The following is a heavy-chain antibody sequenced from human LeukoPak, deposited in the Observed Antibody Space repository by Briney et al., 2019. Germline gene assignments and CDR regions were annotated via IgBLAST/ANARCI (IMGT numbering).Heavy chain of an antibody. CDR2: INSDGSRT. V-gene: IGHV3-74*01. Sequence: GGSLRLSCAASGFTFSSFWMHWVRQAPGKGLVWVSRINSDGSRTNYADSVKGRFTISRDNAKNTLYLQMDSLRAEDTAVYYCVRALGGNSDYWGQGTLVTVSS. CDR1: GFTFSSFW. D-gene: IGHD4-23*01. J-gene: IGHJ4*02. CDR3: VRALGGNSDY.